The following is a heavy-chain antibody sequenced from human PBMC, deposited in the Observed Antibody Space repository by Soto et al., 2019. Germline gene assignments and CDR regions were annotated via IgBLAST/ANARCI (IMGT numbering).Heavy chain of an antibody. CDR3: ATRYDRSGYDY. J-gene: IGHJ4*02. Sequence: VGSLGLSCAVSGFTFSSYAMSWVRQAPGKGLEWVSSISGSGISTYYADTVKGRFTISRDNAKNTLYLQMNSLRAEDTAVYYCATRYDRSGYDYWGQGTLVTVSS. V-gene: IGHV3-23*01. D-gene: IGHD3-22*01. CDR2: ISGSGIST. CDR1: GFTFSSYA.